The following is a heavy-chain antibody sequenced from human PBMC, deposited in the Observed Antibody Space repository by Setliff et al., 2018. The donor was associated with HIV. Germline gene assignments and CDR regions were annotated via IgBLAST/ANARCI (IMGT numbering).Heavy chain of an antibody. V-gene: IGHV4-4*02. Sequence: PSETLSLTCAVSGGSISSDNWWTWVRQAPGKGLEWIGEIYHSEYTNYNPALKSRVSMSVDKSKNQVSLNLTSVTAADSAVYYCARVEWNDGAFDIWGQGTMVTVSS. D-gene: IGHD1-1*01. CDR3: ARVEWNDGAFDI. CDR2: IYHSEYT. CDR1: GGSISSDNW. J-gene: IGHJ3*02.